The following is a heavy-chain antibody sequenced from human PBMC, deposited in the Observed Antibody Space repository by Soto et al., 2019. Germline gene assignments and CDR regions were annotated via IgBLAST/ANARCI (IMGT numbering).Heavy chain of an antibody. CDR1: GYTFSSYG. CDR2: ISPYDGNT. V-gene: IGHV1-18*01. J-gene: IGHJ6*02. CDR3: ARGGYYDSSGSRNYHYYGMNV. Sequence: QVQLVQSGGEVKKPGASVRVSCKASGYTFSSYGINWVRQAPGQGLEWLGWISPYDGNTKYAQILQGRVSMTTDTSTKTAHMEVRSLRSDDTAVYYCARGGYYDSSGSRNYHYYGMNVWGQGTTVTVSS. D-gene: IGHD3-22*01.